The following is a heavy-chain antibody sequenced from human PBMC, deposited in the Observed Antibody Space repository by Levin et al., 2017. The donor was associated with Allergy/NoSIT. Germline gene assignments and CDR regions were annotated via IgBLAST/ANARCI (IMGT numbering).Heavy chain of an antibody. J-gene: IGHJ6*02. V-gene: IGHV3-23*01. CDR2: ISDSGGST. Sequence: GGSLRLSCAASGFSFNKYAMSWVRQAPGKGLEWVSAISDSGGSTYYADSVKGRFTISRDNSKNTLYLQMNSLRAEDTAVYYCARMTRPYYYYYGMDVWGQGTTVTVSS. CDR3: ARMTRPYYYYYGMDV. CDR1: GFSFNKYA.